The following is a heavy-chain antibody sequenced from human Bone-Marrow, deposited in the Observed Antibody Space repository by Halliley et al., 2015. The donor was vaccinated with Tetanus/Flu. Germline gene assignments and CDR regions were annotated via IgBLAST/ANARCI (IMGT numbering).Heavy chain of an antibody. CDR1: GFSFRDAW. V-gene: IGHV3-15*01. CDR3: SDLGTPNKKER. Sequence: SLRLSCAAFGFSFRDAWMDWVRPAPGKGLEWIGRIRSKLHDEAVEYAAPVKGRFSISRDDSKNILYLQMDNLRGDDTAVYYCSDLGTPNKKERWGRGTVVTVSS. J-gene: IGHJ3*01. CDR2: IRSKLHDEAV. D-gene: IGHD3-16*01.